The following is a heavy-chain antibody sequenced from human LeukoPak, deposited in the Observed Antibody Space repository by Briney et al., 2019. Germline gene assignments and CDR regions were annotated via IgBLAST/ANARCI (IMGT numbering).Heavy chain of an antibody. Sequence: SETLFLTCTVSGGAISSYYWSWIRQPPGKGLEWIGYIYYSGSTKYNPSLKSRVTISVDTSKNQFSLKLSSVTAADTAVYYCAALVGATSLDYWGQGTLVTVSS. CDR2: IYYSGST. V-gene: IGHV4-59*08. CDR3: AALVGATSLDY. CDR1: GGAISSYY. D-gene: IGHD1-26*01. J-gene: IGHJ4*02.